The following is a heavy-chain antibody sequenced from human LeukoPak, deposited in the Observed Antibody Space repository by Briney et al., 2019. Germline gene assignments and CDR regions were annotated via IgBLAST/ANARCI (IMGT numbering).Heavy chain of an antibody. CDR2: VSAGGTNT. CDR3: ARINCSGGTCYDYFDD. V-gene: IGHV3-23*01. J-gene: IGHJ4*02. CDR1: PVTFGTSA. Sequence: GGSLRLSCVGSPVTFGTSAMSWVRQAPGKGLEWVSAVSAGGTNTYYADSVEGRFTISRDNSKDTLCLHMDSLRVEDTAQYFCARINCSGGTCYDYFDDWGQGTLVTVSS. D-gene: IGHD2-15*01.